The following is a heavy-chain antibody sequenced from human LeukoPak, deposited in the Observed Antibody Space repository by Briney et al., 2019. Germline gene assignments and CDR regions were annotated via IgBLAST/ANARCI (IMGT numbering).Heavy chain of an antibody. V-gene: IGHV1-18*01. CDR3: ARERSGWPPDY. CDR1: GYTFTIFG. D-gene: IGHD6-19*01. J-gene: IGHJ4*02. CDR2: ISAYNGNT. Sequence: ASVKVSCKASGYTFTIFGISWVRQAPGQGLEWMGWISAYNGNTDYAQKFQGRVTMTKDTSTSTVYMELRSLRSDDTAVYYCARERSGWPPDYWGQGTLVTVSS.